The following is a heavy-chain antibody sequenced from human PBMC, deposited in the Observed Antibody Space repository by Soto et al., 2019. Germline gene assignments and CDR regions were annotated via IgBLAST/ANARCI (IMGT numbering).Heavy chain of an antibody. V-gene: IGHV3-15*07. J-gene: IGHJ4*02. Sequence: EVQLVESGGGLVKPGGSLRLSCAASGFSFSDVAMKWVRQAPGRGLEWVGRIRSKTDGGATEYAAPVRGRFTISRDDSKNTWYLQMNSLKIEDTAGYYFHPFMGAIRNWGQGTLVTVS. D-gene: IGHD1-26*01. CDR3: HPFMGAIRN. CDR2: IRSKTDGGAT. CDR1: GFSFSDVA.